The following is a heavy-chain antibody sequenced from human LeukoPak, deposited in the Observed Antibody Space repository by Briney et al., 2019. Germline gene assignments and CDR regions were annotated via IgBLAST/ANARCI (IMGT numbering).Heavy chain of an antibody. Sequence: SETLSLTCAVYVGSFSGYHWNWIRQPPGEGLEWIGEVSHSGSTNYNPSLKSRVTILVDTSKNQFSLKLSSMTAADTAVYFCARGQGAARYFDLWGRGTLVTVSS. D-gene: IGHD3-16*01. CDR1: VGSFSGYH. J-gene: IGHJ2*01. V-gene: IGHV4-34*01. CDR2: VSHSGST. CDR3: ARGQGAARYFDL.